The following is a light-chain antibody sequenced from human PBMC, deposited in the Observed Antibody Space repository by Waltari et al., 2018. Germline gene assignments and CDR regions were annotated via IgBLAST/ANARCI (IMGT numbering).Light chain of an antibody. CDR1: QSLGRNF. Sequence: EILLKQSPATLSLSPGERATLPCRASQSLGRNFLACVQHKPGQAPRLLLFGASNRAPAIPDRFSGGGSGTDFTLTINRLDPEDFAVYYCHQYDDSPFTFGQGTKLEI. J-gene: IGKJ2*01. CDR3: HQYDDSPFT. CDR2: GAS. V-gene: IGKV3-20*01.